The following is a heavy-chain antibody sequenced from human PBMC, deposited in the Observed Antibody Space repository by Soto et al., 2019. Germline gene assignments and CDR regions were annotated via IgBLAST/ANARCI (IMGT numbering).Heavy chain of an antibody. CDR1: GFTFSNAW. D-gene: IGHD3-3*01. J-gene: IGHJ6*02. CDR3: TTDKTSLRFLEWLYYYYGMDV. Sequence: EVQLVESGGGLVKPGGSLRLSCAASGFTFSNAWMNWVRQAPGKGLEWVGRIKSKTDGGTTDYAAPVKGRFTISRDDSKNTLYLQMNSLKTEDTAVYYCTTDKTSLRFLEWLYYYYGMDVWGQGTTVTVSS. V-gene: IGHV3-15*07. CDR2: IKSKTDGGTT.